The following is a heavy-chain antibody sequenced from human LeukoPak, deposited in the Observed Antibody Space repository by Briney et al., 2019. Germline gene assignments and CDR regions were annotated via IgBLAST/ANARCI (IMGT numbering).Heavy chain of an antibody. CDR1: GFTFSDYY. CDR3: AAVYSSGTNFDY. Sequence: GVSLRLSCAASGFTFSDYYMSWIRQAPGKGLEWVSYISSSGSTIYYADSVKGRFTISRDNSKNTLYLQMNSLRAEDTAVYYCAAVYSSGTNFDYWGQGTLVTVSS. V-gene: IGHV3-11*01. CDR2: ISSSGSTI. D-gene: IGHD6-19*01. J-gene: IGHJ4*02.